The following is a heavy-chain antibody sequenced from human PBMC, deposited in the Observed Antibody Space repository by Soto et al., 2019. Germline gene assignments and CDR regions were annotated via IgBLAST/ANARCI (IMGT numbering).Heavy chain of an antibody. Sequence: PGWSLRLSCAASGFTFSSYWMHWVRQAPGKGLVWVSRINSDGSSTSYADSVKGRFTISRDNAKNTLYLQMNSLRAEDTAVYYCARVFDDYVWGSYRIFRYWGQGTLVTVSS. CDR1: GFTFSSYW. D-gene: IGHD3-16*02. CDR3: ARVFDDYVWGSYRIFRY. J-gene: IGHJ4*02. CDR2: INSDGSST. V-gene: IGHV3-74*01.